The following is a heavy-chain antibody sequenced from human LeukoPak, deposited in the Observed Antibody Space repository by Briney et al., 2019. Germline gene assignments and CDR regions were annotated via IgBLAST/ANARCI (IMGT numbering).Heavy chain of an antibody. V-gene: IGHV4-61*02. CDR3: ARESSITIFGVVIMDYFDY. CDR1: GSSISRGSYY. D-gene: IGHD3-3*01. Sequence: SETLSLTCTVSGSSISRGSYYWSWIRQPAGKGLEWIGRIYTSGSTNYNPSLKSRVTISVDTSKNQFSLKLSSVTAADTAVYYCARESSITIFGVVIMDYFDYWGQGTLVTVSS. CDR2: IYTSGST. J-gene: IGHJ4*02.